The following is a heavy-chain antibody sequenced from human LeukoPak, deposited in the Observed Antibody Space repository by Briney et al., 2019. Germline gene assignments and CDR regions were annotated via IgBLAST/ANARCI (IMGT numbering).Heavy chain of an antibody. D-gene: IGHD6-13*01. V-gene: IGHV3-66*01. CDR3: TTDDPIAAAP. Sequence: PGGSLRLSCAASGFTVSNKYMSWVRQAQGKGLEWVSIIYSGGSTYYADSVKGRFTISRDNSKNTLYLQMNSLRAEDTAVYYCTTDDPIAAAPWGQGTLVTVSS. CDR2: IYSGGST. J-gene: IGHJ5*02. CDR1: GFTVSNKY.